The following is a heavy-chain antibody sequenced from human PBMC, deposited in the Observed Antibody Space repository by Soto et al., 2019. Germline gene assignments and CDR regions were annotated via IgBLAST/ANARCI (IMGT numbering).Heavy chain of an antibody. D-gene: IGHD3-22*01. Sequence: QVQLVQSGAEVKKPGASVKVSCKASGYTFTSYDINWVRQATGQGLEWMGWMNPNRGNTAYAQKFQGRVTMTRNTSISTAYMELSSLRSEDTAVYYCAREKSSGYYYDYWGQGTRVTVSS. CDR2: MNPNRGNT. CDR3: AREKSSGYYYDY. J-gene: IGHJ4*02. V-gene: IGHV1-8*01. CDR1: GYTFTSYD.